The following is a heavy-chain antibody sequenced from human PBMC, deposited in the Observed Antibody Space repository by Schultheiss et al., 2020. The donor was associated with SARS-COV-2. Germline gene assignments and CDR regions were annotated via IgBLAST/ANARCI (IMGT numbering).Heavy chain of an antibody. Sequence: SETLSLTCTVSGGSIGSGGYYWSWIRQHPGKGLEWIGYIYYSGSTYYNPSLKSRVTISVDTSKNQFSLKLSSVTAADTAVYYCARDAHYYDSSGHAFDIWGQGTMVTVSS. CDR1: GGSIGSGGYY. CDR2: IYYSGST. J-gene: IGHJ3*02. CDR3: ARDAHYYDSSGHAFDI. V-gene: IGHV4-31*03. D-gene: IGHD3-22*01.